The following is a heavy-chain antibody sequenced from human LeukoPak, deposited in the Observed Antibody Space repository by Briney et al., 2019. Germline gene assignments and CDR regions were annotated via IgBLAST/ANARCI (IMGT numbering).Heavy chain of an antibody. CDR3: ARGSVITFGGVTQTGGNWFDP. CDR1: GGSISSYY. CDR2: IYSGGNT. J-gene: IGHJ5*02. Sequence: PSETLSLTRTVSGGSISSYYWSWIRQPAGKGLEWIGRIYSGGNTNYNPSLKSRVTMSVDTSKNQFSLKLSSVTAADTAVYYCARGSVITFGGVTQTGGNWFDPWGQGTLVTVSS. V-gene: IGHV4-4*07. D-gene: IGHD3-16*01.